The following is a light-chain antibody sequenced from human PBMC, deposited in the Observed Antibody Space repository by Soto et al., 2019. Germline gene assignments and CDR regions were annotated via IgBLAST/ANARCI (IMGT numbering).Light chain of an antibody. V-gene: IGKV1-6*01. CDR2: AAS. Sequence: ATQMTQSPSSLSASVGDRITITCRASRGIGCDLSWYQQKPGKPPTLLIYAASNLQSGVPSRFRGSRSGTEFTLTVISLQPEDFATYYGQQSYTTPTTFGGGTKGEIK. CDR1: RGIGCD. J-gene: IGKJ4*01. CDR3: QQSYTTPTT.